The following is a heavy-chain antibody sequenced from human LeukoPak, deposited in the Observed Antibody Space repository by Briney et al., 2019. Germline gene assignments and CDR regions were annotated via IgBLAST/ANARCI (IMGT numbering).Heavy chain of an antibody. D-gene: IGHD4-23*01. CDR1: GGSFSSYY. V-gene: IGHV4-59*08. Sequence: SETLSLTCAVYGGSFSSYYWSWIRQPPGKGLEWIGYIYYSGSTNYNPSLKSRVTISVDTSKNQFSLKLSSVTAADTAVYYCARADQTTVVNFDYWGQGTLVTVSS. CDR3: ARADQTTVVNFDY. CDR2: IYYSGST. J-gene: IGHJ4*02.